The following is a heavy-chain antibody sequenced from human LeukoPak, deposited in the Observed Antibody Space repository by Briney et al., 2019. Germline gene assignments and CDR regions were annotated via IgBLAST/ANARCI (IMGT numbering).Heavy chain of an antibody. J-gene: IGHJ4*02. CDR1: GGSISNYH. CDR3: ARVRDGYTYFDN. D-gene: IGHD5-24*01. Sequence: PSETLSLTCTVSGGSISNYHWSWIRQPPGKGLEWIGYIFYSGSTNYNPSLKSRVSISLDRSKQQFSLNLTSVTAADSAVYYCARVRDGYTYFDNWGQGTLVTASS. V-gene: IGHV4-59*01. CDR2: IFYSGST.